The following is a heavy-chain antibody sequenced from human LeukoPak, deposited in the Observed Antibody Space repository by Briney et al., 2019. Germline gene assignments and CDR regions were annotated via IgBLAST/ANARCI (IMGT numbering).Heavy chain of an antibody. J-gene: IGHJ4*02. Sequence: PSETLSLTCRVSGASVSNYYWSWIRQSPGRGLEWIGFFHYSGSTNYNPSLNSRVTTSIDTSMNQLSLTLVSVTAADTAVYFCARHHDGGPKLRLDFWGLGVLVTVSS. D-gene: IGHD2-15*01. CDR1: GASVSNYY. CDR2: FHYSGST. V-gene: IGHV4-59*08. CDR3: ARHHDGGPKLRLDF.